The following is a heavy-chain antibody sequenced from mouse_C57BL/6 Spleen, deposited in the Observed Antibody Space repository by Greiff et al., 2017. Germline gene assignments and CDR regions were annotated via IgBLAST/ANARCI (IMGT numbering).Heavy chain of an antibody. D-gene: IGHD1-1*01. CDR3: ARQGYYYGSSYDAMDY. Sequence: EVKLVESGGGLVQPGGSLKLSCAASGFTFSDYGMAWVRQAPRKGPEWVAFISNLAYGIYYADTVTGRVTLSRENAKTTLTREMSSRRSEDTAMYYCARQGYYYGSSYDAMDYWGQGTTVTVSS. V-gene: IGHV5-15*01. J-gene: IGHJ4*01. CDR1: GFTFSDYG. CDR2: ISNLAYGI.